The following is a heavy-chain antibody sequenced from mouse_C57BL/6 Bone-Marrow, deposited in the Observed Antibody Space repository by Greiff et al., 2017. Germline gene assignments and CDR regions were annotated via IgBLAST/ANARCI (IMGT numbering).Heavy chain of an antibody. Sequence: VQLQESGPGLVQPSQRLSITCTVSGFSLTSYGVHWVRQSPGKGLEWLGVIWSGGSTDYNAAFISRLSISKDNSKSQVFFKMNSLQADDTAIYYCARRAYYDPYYAMDYWGQGTSVTVSS. CDR1: GFSLTSYG. CDR3: ARRAYYDPYYAMDY. J-gene: IGHJ4*01. CDR2: IWSGGST. D-gene: IGHD2-10*01. V-gene: IGHV2-2*01.